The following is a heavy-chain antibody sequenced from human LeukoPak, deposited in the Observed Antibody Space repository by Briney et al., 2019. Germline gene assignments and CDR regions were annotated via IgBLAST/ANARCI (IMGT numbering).Heavy chain of an antibody. CDR1: GGSISSHY. J-gene: IGHJ6*03. CDR3: ARGDGDYFYYYYYMDV. CDR2: IYYSGST. V-gene: IGHV4-59*11. D-gene: IGHD4-17*01. Sequence: PSETLSLTCTVSGGSISSHYWSWIRQPPGKGLEWIGYIYYSGSTNYNPSLKSRVTISVDTSKNQFSLKLSSVTAADTAVYYCARGDGDYFYYYYYMDVWGKGTTVTVSS.